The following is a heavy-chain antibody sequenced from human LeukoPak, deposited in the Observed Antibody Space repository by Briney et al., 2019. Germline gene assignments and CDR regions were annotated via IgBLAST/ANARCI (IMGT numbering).Heavy chain of an antibody. CDR3: AKHRTYYNVAAFDI. Sequence: GGSLRLSCAATGFTFRSYAMHWVRQAPGTGLEWVSVISGSGGSTNYADSVKGRFTISRDNSKNTLYLQMNSLRAEDTAIYYCAKHRTYYNVAAFDIWGQGTMVTVSS. V-gene: IGHV3-23*01. CDR1: GFTFRSYA. CDR2: ISGSGGST. D-gene: IGHD1-26*01. J-gene: IGHJ3*02.